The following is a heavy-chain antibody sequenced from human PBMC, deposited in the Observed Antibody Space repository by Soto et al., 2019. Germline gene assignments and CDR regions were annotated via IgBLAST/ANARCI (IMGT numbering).Heavy chain of an antibody. D-gene: IGHD1-26*01. J-gene: IGHJ4*02. V-gene: IGHV3-33*01. CDR2: IWYDGSHK. Sequence: QVKLVESGGGVVQPGRSLRLSCAASGFTFSTYGMHWVRQAPGTGLDWVAVIWYDGSHKDYADSVKGRFTISRDNSKNTLYLQMNSLRVEDTAVYYCARAVGPCDYWGQGTLVAVSS. CDR3: ARAVGPCDY. CDR1: GFTFSTYG.